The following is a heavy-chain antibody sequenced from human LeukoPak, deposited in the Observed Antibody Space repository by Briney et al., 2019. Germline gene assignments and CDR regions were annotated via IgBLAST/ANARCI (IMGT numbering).Heavy chain of an antibody. D-gene: IGHD6-13*01. CDR2: TYYSGST. CDR3: ARRRPGSSWVDY. J-gene: IGHJ4*02. V-gene: IGHV4-59*08. CDR1: GVSISSYY. Sequence: SETLSLTCTVSGVSISSYYWSWIRQPPGKGLEWIGYTYYSGSTNYNPSLKSRVTISVDTSKNQFSLKLSSVTAADTAVYYCARRRPGSSWVDYWGQGTLVTVSS.